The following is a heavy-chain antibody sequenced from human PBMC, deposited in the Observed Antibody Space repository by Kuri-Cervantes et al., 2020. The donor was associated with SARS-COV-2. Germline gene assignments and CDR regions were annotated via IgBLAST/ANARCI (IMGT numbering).Heavy chain of an antibody. CDR2: ISHDGKNK. CDR1: GFNFSRTD. V-gene: IGHV3-30*18. CDR3: AKAISNYPSYYYYGMDV. Sequence: GESLKISCAASGFNFSRTDMHWVRQAPGKGLEWVAVISHDGKNKKCIASGKGRFTIPRDNSQNTLYLQMNSLRAEDTAVYYCAKAISNYPSYYYYGMDVWGQGTTVTVSS. D-gene: IGHD4-11*01. J-gene: IGHJ6*02.